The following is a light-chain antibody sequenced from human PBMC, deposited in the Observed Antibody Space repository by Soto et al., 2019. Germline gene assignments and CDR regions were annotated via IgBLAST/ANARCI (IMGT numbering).Light chain of an antibody. CDR3: SSYVGSNNLI. J-gene: IGLJ2*01. CDR1: SSDVGGYNY. CDR2: EVN. Sequence: QSALTQPPSASGSPGQSVTISCTGTSSDVGGYNYVSWYQQHPGKAPKLLIYEVNKWPSGVPDRFSGSKSGNTASLTVSGLQADDEADYYCSSYVGSNNLIFGGGTQLTVL. V-gene: IGLV2-8*01.